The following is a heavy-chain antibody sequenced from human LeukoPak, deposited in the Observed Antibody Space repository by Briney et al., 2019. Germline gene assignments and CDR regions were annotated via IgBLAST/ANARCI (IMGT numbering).Heavy chain of an antibody. CDR3: ARDKQPGDY. CDR1: GDSTSPYY. CDR2: IYYSGDT. D-gene: IGHD1-1*01. Sequence: PSETLSLTCTVSGDSTSPYYWGWIRQPPGKGLEWIGYIYYSGDTTYNPSLKSRVTMSVDTSKNQFSLKLSSVTAADTAVYYCARDKQPGDYWGQGALVTVSS. V-gene: IGHV4-59*01. J-gene: IGHJ4*02.